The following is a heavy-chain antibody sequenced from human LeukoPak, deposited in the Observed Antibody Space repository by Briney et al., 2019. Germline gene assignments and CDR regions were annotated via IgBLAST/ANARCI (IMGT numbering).Heavy chain of an antibody. D-gene: IGHD5-12*01. CDR2: ISAYNGNT. CDR1: GYTLTSYG. CDR3: AGGSMVATKDPYYYYGMDV. J-gene: IGHJ6*02. V-gene: IGHV1-18*01. Sequence: GASVKVSCKASGYTLTSYGISWVRQAPGQGLEWMGWISAYNGNTNYAQKLQGRVTMTTDTSTSTAYMELRSLRSDDTAVYYCAGGSMVATKDPYYYYGMDVWGQGTTVTVSS.